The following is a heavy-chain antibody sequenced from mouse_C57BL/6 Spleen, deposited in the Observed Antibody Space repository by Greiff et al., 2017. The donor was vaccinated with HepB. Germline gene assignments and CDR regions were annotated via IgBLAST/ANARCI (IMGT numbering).Heavy chain of an antibody. CDR1: GYSITSGYY. CDR3: AREGYYGSSYGGFDY. Sequence: EVQLQQSGPGLVKPSQSLSLTCSVTGYSITSGYYWNWIRQFPGNKLEWMGYISYDGSNNYNPSLKNRNSITRDTSKNQCFLKLNSVTTEDTATYYCAREGYYGSSYGGFDYWGQGTTLTVSS. CDR2: ISYDGSN. D-gene: IGHD1-1*01. V-gene: IGHV3-6*01. J-gene: IGHJ2*01.